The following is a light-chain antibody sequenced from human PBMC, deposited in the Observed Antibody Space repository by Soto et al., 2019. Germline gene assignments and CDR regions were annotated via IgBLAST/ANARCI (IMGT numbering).Light chain of an antibody. CDR2: GNS. Sequence: QSVLTQPPSVSGAPGQRVTISCTGSSSNIGAGYDVHWYQQLPGSAPILLIYGNSNRPSGVPDRFSGSKSGTSASLAITGLQAEDEADYYCQSYDSSLSGYVFGTGTKVTV. V-gene: IGLV1-40*01. J-gene: IGLJ1*01. CDR1: SSNIGAGYD. CDR3: QSYDSSLSGYV.